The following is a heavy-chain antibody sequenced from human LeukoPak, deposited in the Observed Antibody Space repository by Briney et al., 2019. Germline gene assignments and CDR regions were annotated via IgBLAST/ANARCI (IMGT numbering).Heavy chain of an antibody. V-gene: IGHV4-59*01. CDR2: IYYSGST. CDR1: GGSISSYY. D-gene: IGHD6-13*01. J-gene: IGHJ4*02. CDR3: AKDVQQLAQRGYYFDY. Sequence: SETLSLTCTVSGGSISSYYWSWIRQPPGKGLEWLGYIYYSGSTNYNPSLKSRVTISVDTSKNQFSLKLSSVTAADTALYYCAKDVQQLAQRGYYFDYWGQGTLVTVSS.